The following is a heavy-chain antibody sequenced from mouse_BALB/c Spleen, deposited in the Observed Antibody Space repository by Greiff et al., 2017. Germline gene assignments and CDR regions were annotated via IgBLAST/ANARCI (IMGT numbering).Heavy chain of an antibody. CDR1: GYTFTSYW. CDR3: VRDDYDGAMDY. Sequence: VQLQQSGTVLARPGASVKMSCKASGYTFTSYWMHWVKQRPGQGLEWIGAIYPGNSDTSYNQKFKGKAKLTAVTSTSTAYMELSSLTNEDSAVYYCVRDDYDGAMDYWGQGTSVTVSS. D-gene: IGHD2-4*01. V-gene: IGHV1-5*01. CDR2: IYPGNSDT. J-gene: IGHJ4*01.